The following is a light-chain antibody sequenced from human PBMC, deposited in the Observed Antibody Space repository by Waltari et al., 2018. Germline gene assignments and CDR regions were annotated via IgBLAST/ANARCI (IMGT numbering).Light chain of an antibody. J-gene: IGLJ3*02. Sequence: QQPWKGPRYFMNVNSGVSHSKGDQMPDRFSDSSSGAEHYLTISSLQSEDEADYYCQTGGHGTWVFGGGTKLTVL. CDR3: QTGGHGTWV. CDR2: VNSGVSH. V-gene: IGLV4-69*01.